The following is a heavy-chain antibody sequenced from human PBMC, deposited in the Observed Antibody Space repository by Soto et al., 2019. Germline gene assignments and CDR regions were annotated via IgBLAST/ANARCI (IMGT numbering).Heavy chain of an antibody. D-gene: IGHD4-17*01. Sequence: GGSLRLSCAASGFTFSSYGMHWVRQAPGKGLEWVAVISYDGSNKYYADSVKGRFTISRDNSKNTLYLQMNSLRAEDTAVYYCGTVTTPPYSDSGRRGWDEWYFDYWGQGTLVTVSS. CDR2: ISYDGSNK. CDR1: GFTFSSYG. J-gene: IGHJ4*02. V-gene: IGHV3-30*03. CDR3: GTVTTPPYSDSGRRGWDEWYFDY.